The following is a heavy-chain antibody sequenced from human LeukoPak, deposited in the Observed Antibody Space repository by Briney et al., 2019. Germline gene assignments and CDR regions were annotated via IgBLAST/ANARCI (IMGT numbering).Heavy chain of an antibody. CDR1: GYTFTSYG. CDR3: ATRFQLLYFDY. CDR2: FDPEDGET. Sequence: ASVKVSCKASGYTFTSYGISWLRQAPGKGLEWMGGFDPEDGETIYAQKFQGRVTMTEDTSTDTAYMELSSLRSEDTAVYYCATRFQLLYFDYWGQGTLVTVSS. D-gene: IGHD2-2*01. J-gene: IGHJ4*02. V-gene: IGHV1-24*01.